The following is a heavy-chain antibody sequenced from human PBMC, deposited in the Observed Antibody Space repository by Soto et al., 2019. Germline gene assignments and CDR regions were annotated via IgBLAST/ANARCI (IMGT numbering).Heavy chain of an antibody. CDR1: GFTFSNAW. Sequence: EVQLVESGGGLVKPGGSLRLSCAASGFTFSNAWMNWVRQAPGKGLEWVGRIKSKTDGGTTDYAAPVKGRFTISRDDSKNTLYLHMNSLKTEDTAVYYCTTELGFLEWLLRIDYWGQGTLVTVSS. V-gene: IGHV3-15*07. CDR2: IKSKTDGGTT. J-gene: IGHJ4*02. CDR3: TTELGFLEWLLRIDY. D-gene: IGHD3-3*02.